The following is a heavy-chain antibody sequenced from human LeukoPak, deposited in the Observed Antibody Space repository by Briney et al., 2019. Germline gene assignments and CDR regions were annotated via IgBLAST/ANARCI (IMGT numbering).Heavy chain of an antibody. J-gene: IGHJ3*02. V-gene: IGHV4-59*08. CDR2: IYYSGSP. D-gene: IGHD3-10*01. Sequence: PSETLSLTCTVSGGSISSYYWSWIRQPPGKGLEWLGYIYYSGSPNYNPSLKSRVIISVDTSKNQCSLKLSSVTAADTAVYYCARHLMYYYGSGSYYNGYHDAFDIWGQGTMVTVSS. CDR1: GGSISSYY. CDR3: ARHLMYYYGSGSYYNGYHDAFDI.